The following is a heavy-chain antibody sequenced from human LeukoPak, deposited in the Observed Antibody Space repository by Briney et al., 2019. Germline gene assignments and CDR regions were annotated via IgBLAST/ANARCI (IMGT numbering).Heavy chain of an antibody. CDR1: GFTFSSYS. J-gene: IGHJ4*02. CDR2: ISSSSSYI. Sequence: PGGSLRLSCAASGFTFSSYSMNWVRQAPGKGLEWVSSISSSSSYIYYADSVKGRFTISRDNSKNTLYLQMNSLRAEDTAVYYCAKDLLRYYDSSGYYLGVGNALDYWGQGTLVTVSS. D-gene: IGHD3-22*01. CDR3: AKDLLRYYDSSGYYLGVGNALDY. V-gene: IGHV3-21*01.